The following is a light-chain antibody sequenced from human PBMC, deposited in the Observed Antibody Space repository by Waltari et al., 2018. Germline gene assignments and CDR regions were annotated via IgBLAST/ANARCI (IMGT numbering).Light chain of an antibody. J-gene: IGLJ2*01. CDR2: SIN. CDR3: LLYYGALDWI. V-gene: IGLV7-43*01. CDR1: PGAVTRGFY. Sequence: QTVVTQEPSVTVSPGGTVTLTCASSPGAVTRGFYPNWFQQKPGQAPRALIYSINQRHSWTPARFSGSLLGGKAALTLSGVQPEDEAVYYCLLYYGALDWIFGGGTNLTVL.